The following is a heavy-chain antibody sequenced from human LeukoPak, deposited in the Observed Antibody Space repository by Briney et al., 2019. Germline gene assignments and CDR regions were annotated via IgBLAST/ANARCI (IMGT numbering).Heavy chain of an antibody. CDR1: GFTFSSYA. V-gene: IGHV3-23*01. CDR3: AKGPSGSFYPGSFDY. D-gene: IGHD1-26*01. J-gene: IGHJ4*02. Sequence: PAESLTLSCAVSGFTFSSYAMSWVRQAPGKGLEWVSAISGSGGSTYYADSVKGRFTISRDNSKNTLDLQMNSLGADDTAVYYWAKGPSGSFYPGSFDYWGQGTPVTVSS. CDR2: ISGSGGST.